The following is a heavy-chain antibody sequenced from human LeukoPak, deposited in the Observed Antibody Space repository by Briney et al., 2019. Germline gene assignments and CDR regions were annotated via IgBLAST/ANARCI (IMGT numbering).Heavy chain of an antibody. CDR2: ISGSGGST. CDR1: GFTFSNYA. CDR3: AKSPGGITVANFDY. V-gene: IGHV3-23*01. D-gene: IGHD6-19*01. Sequence: PGGSLRLSCAASGFTFSNYAMNWVRQAPGKGLEWVSGISGSGGSTYYADSVEGRFTISRDNSKNTLYLQMSSLRAEDTAVYYCAKSPGGITVANFDYWGQGTLVTVSS. J-gene: IGHJ4*02.